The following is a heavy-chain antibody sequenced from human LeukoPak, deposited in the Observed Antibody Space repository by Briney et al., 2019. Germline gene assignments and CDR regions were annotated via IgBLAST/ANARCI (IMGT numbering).Heavy chain of an antibody. V-gene: IGHV3-21*01. D-gene: IGHD6-19*01. CDR2: ISGTSSYM. CDR3: ARDRQWLVNFDY. J-gene: IGHJ4*02. Sequence: PGGSLRLSCVAYGFNFRDYSMNWVRQAPGKGLDWVSGISGTSSYMYYGDSVKGRFTVSRDNAKNSLYLQMNSLRAEDTAVYYCARDRQWLVNFDYWGQGTLVTVSS. CDR1: GFNFRDYS.